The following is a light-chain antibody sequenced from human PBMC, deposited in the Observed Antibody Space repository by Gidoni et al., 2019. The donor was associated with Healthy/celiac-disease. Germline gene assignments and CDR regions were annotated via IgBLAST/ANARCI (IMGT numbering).Light chain of an antibody. CDR3: QSADSSGTYV. CDR1: ALPKQY. J-gene: IGLJ1*01. CDR2: NDS. V-gene: IGLV3-25*03. Sequence: SYEMTQPTAGSVSPGQTARLTGSGDALPKQYAYWYQQKPGQAPVLVIYNDSERPSGIPARFSGSSSGTTVTLTISGVQAEYEADYYCQSADSSGTYVFGTGTKVTV.